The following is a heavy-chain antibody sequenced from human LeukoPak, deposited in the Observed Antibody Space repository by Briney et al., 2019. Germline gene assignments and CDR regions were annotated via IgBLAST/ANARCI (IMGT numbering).Heavy chain of an antibody. CDR1: GFSFSNYG. V-gene: IGHV3-23*01. D-gene: IGHD2-15*01. CDR3: AKAADSSVGYCSGGSCYSTSNFDY. Sequence: GGSLRLSCAASGFSFSNYGMSWVRQAPGKGLEWVSAISGSGGSTYYADSVKGRFTISRDNSKNTLYLQMNSLRAEDTAVYYCAKAADSSVGYCSGGSCYSTSNFDYWGQGTLVTVSS. J-gene: IGHJ4*02. CDR2: ISGSGGST.